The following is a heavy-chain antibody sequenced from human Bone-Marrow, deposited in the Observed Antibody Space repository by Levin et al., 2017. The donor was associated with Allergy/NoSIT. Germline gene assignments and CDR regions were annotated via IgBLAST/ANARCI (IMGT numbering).Heavy chain of an antibody. J-gene: IGHJ3*02. CDR2: ISSSSSYI. V-gene: IGHV3-21*01. CDR3: ARDRPGYSSSWYDAFDI. D-gene: IGHD6-13*01. Sequence: PGGSLRLSCAASGFTFSSYSMNWVRQAPGKGLEWVSSISSSSSYIYYADSVKGRFTISRDNAKNSLYLQMNSLRAEDTAVYYCARDRPGYSSSWYDAFDIWGQGTMVTVSS. CDR1: GFTFSSYS.